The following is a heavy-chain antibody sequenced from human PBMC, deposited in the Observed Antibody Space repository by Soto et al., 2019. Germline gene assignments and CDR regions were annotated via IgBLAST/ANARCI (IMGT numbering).Heavy chain of an antibody. D-gene: IGHD2-2*01. V-gene: IGHV4-39*01. CDR1: GGSISSSSYY. Sequence: LSLTCTVSGGSISSSSYYWGWIRQPPGKGLEWIGSIYYSGSTYYNPSLKSRVTISVDTSKNQFSLKLSSVTAADTAVYYCARLGEDIVVVPADYYMDVWGKGT. J-gene: IGHJ6*03. CDR2: IYYSGST. CDR3: ARLGEDIVVVPADYYMDV.